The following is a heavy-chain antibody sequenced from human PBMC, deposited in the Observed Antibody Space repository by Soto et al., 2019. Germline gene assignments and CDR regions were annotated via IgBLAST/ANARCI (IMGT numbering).Heavy chain of an antibody. J-gene: IGHJ5*02. Sequence: GASVKVSCKASGGTFSSYAISWVRQAPGQGLEWMGGIIPIFGTANYAQKFQGRVTITADESTSTAYMELSSLRSEDTAVYYCARDLVAARPWMRANQHHWFDPWGQGTLVTVSS. CDR3: ARDLVAARPWMRANQHHWFDP. V-gene: IGHV1-69*13. D-gene: IGHD6-6*01. CDR2: IIPIFGTA. CDR1: GGTFSSYA.